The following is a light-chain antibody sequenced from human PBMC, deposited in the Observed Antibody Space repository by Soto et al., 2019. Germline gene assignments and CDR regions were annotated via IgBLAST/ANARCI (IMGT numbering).Light chain of an antibody. Sequence: DIQMTQSPSSVSASVGDRVTITCRASQGISSWLAWYQQKPGKAPKLLIYAASSLQSGVPSRFSGXRPGNDLTITIRTLKPEDFAVYYCQQRSNWHRTFGQGKSMEMK. V-gene: IGKV1-12*01. CDR1: QGISSW. CDR2: AAS. CDR3: QQRSNWHRT. J-gene: IGKJ5*01.